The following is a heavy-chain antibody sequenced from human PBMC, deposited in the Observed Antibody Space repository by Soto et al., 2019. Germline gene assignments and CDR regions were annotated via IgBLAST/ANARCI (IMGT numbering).Heavy chain of an antibody. Sequence: GGSLRLSSAPSVYTLSINAMSCGRQAPGKGLEWVSAISGRGGSTYYADSVRGRFTISRDNSKNPLYLQMNSLRAENTAVYYCAKDLQQCLCWDFDYWGQGTLVTVSS. V-gene: IGHV3-23*01. CDR2: ISGRGGST. CDR1: VYTLSINA. J-gene: IGHJ4*02. CDR3: AKDLQQCLCWDFDY. D-gene: IGHD6-19*01.